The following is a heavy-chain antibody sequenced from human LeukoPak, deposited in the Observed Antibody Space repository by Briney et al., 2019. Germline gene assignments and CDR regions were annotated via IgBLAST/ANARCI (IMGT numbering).Heavy chain of an antibody. Sequence: ASVKVSCKASGYTFTSYGISWVRQAPGQGLEWMGWISAYNGNTNYAQKLQGRVTMTTDTSTSTAYMELRSLRSDDTAVYYCARISSRYDILTGYYNEYYMDVWGKGTTVTISS. CDR1: GYTFTSYG. CDR2: ISAYNGNT. D-gene: IGHD3-9*01. CDR3: ARISSRYDILTGYYNEYYMDV. J-gene: IGHJ6*03. V-gene: IGHV1-18*01.